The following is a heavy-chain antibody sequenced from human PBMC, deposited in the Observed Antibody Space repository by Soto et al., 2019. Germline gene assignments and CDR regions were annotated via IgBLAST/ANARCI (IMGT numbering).Heavy chain of an antibody. CDR2: ISVDGSSY. CDR3: ARDFGY. V-gene: IGHV3-30*03. Sequence: QVELVESGGGVVQPGRSLRLSCEASGFTFNRYAMNWVRQSPVKGLEWVAAISVDGSSYNYADSVKGRFIISRDNSKDTLYLQMSSLRVEDTAVYYCARDFGYWGQGTLVTVSS. CDR1: GFTFNRYA. J-gene: IGHJ4*02. D-gene: IGHD3-10*01.